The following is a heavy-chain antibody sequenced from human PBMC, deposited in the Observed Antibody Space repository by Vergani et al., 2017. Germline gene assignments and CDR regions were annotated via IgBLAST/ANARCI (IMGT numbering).Heavy chain of an antibody. J-gene: IGHJ6*03. Sequence: EVQLLESGGGLVQPGGSLRLSCAASGFTFSSYAMSWVRQALGKGLAWVSAISGSGGSTYYADSVKGQFTISRDNSKNTLYLQMNSLRAEDTAVYYCAKFGIYSYYYYYYMDVWGKGTTVTVSS. V-gene: IGHV3-23*01. CDR1: GFTFSSYA. CDR2: ISGSGGST. CDR3: AKFGIYSYYYYYYMDV. D-gene: IGHD1-26*01.